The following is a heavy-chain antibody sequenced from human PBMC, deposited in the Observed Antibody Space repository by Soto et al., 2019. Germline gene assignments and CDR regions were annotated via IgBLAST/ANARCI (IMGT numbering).Heavy chain of an antibody. CDR2: TSYRSKWYN. D-gene: IGHD3-10*01. CDR3: VKHRGNPSGAFDI. CDR1: GDSVSSNSAA. Sequence: SQTLSLTCDISGDSVSSNSAAWNCIRQSPSRGLEWLGRTSYRSKWYNDYAVSVKSRITINPDTSKNQFSLQLNSVTPEDTAVYYCVKHRGNPSGAFDIWGHGTMVTVSS. V-gene: IGHV6-1*01. J-gene: IGHJ3*02.